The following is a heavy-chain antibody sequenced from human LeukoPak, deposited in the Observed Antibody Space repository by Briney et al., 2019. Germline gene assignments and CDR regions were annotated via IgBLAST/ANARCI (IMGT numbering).Heavy chain of an antibody. CDR3: AKTGGSGCYYFRREPFN. Sequence: GRSLRLSCAAPGFTFRSYGTHWVRQAPGKGLEWVAVISYDGSNKYYADSVKGRFTISRDNSKNTLYLQMNSLRAEDTAVYYCAKTGGSGCYYFRREPFNWGQGTLVTVSS. J-gene: IGHJ4*02. D-gene: IGHD3-10*01. CDR2: ISYDGSNK. CDR1: GFTFRSYG. V-gene: IGHV3-30*18.